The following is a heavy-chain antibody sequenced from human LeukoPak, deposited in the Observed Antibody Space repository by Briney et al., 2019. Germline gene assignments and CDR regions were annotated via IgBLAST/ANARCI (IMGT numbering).Heavy chain of an antibody. V-gene: IGHV3-23*01. CDR3: AKPISGGLAVTADWFDP. CDR1: GFAFSFYA. Sequence: GGSLRLSCAASGFAFSFYAMSWLRQPPGKGLEWVSTINANSGTTSYAASVRGRFTISRDNSKNTLYLQVNTLRAEDTAVYYCAKPISGGLAVTADWFDPWGQGTLVGVSS. J-gene: IGHJ5*01. D-gene: IGHD6-19*01. CDR2: INANSGTT.